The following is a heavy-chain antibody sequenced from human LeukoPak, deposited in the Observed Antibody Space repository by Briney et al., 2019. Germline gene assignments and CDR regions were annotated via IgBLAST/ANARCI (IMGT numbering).Heavy chain of an antibody. CDR3: ARALPLQWVIVSKWYFDL. V-gene: IGHV3-74*01. D-gene: IGHD1-26*01. J-gene: IGHJ2*01. CDR2: INIDGSST. CDR1: GFTFRFNW. Sequence: PGGSLRLSCEASGFTFRFNWMDWVRQAPGKGLVWVSRINIDGSSTTYADSVKGRFTISRDNAKNRLYLQMNSLRAEDTAVYYCARALPLQWVIVSKWYFDLWGRGTLVTVSS.